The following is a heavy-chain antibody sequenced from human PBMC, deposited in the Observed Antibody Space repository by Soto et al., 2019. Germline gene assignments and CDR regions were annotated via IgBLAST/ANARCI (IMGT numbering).Heavy chain of an antibody. Sequence: GGSLRLSCAASGFTFSMSWMTWVRQAPGKGLEWVALIWHDGSNKGYADSVKGRFTISRDNSKNTLNPQMNSLRVGDTAVYYCTRAAIKGELLDYWGQGTQVTVSS. CDR1: GFTFSMSW. V-gene: IGHV3-33*07. CDR3: TRAAIKGELLDY. J-gene: IGHJ4*02. CDR2: IWHDGSNK. D-gene: IGHD1-26*01.